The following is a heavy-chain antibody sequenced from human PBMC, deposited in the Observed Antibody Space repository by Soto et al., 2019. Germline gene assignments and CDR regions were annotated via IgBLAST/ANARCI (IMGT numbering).Heavy chain of an antibody. J-gene: IGHJ1*01. Sequence: GGSLRLSSAASGFMFSAYTMNWVRQAPGKGLEWLSSISDDSSYIDYADSLRGRFTVSRDNARNSLYLQIDSLGVEGTAVYYCATPYYFNHWGPGTLVTVSS. CDR2: ISDDSSYI. D-gene: IGHD3-16*01. CDR3: ATPYYFNH. CDR1: GFMFSAYT. V-gene: IGHV3-21*06.